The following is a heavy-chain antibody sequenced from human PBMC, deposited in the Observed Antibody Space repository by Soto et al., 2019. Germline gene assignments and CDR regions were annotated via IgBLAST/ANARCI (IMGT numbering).Heavy chain of an antibody. CDR3: AKDSEIEWELLPYFDY. J-gene: IGHJ4*02. CDR2: ISGSGGST. CDR1: GFTFSSYA. V-gene: IGHV3-23*01. D-gene: IGHD1-26*01. Sequence: GGSLRLSCAASGFTFSSYAMSWVRQAPGKGLEWVSAISGSGGSTYYADSVKGRFTISRDNSKNTLYLQMNSLRAEDTAVYYCAKDSEIEWELLPYFDYWGQGTLVTVSS.